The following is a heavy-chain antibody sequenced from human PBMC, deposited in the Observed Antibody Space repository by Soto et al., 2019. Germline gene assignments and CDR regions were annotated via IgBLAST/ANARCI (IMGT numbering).Heavy chain of an antibody. CDR2: VNPKSGGT. CDR1: GYTFTDYY. CDR3: ARGYNDILTGYYGIGY. D-gene: IGHD3-9*01. V-gene: IGHV1-2*02. Sequence: ASVKVSCKASGYTFTDYYIHWVRQAPGQGLQWMGRVNPKSGGTTSTQKFQGRVTMTRDTSINTAYMELSSLRSDDTAIYYCARGYNDILTGYYGIGYWGQGTPVTVSS. J-gene: IGHJ4*02.